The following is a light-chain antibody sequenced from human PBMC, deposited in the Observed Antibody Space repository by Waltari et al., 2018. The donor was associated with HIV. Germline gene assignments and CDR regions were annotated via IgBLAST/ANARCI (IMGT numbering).Light chain of an antibody. CDR1: HSLLNSNGYNY. CDR3: MQALQSPRT. V-gene: IGKV2-28*01. J-gene: IGKJ1*01. CDR2: LGS. Sequence: DIVMTQSPLSLPVTPGAPASISCRSSHSLLNSNGYNYLDWYQQKPGQSPQLLIYLGSDRASGVPDRFSGSGSGTDFTLKISRVEAEDVGVYYCMQALQSPRTFGQGTTVEIK.